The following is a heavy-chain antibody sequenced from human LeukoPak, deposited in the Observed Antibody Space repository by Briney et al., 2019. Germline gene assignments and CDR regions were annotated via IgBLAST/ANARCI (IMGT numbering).Heavy chain of an antibody. V-gene: IGHV4-59*08. CDR2: ISDIGSI. J-gene: IGHJ4*02. D-gene: IGHD2/OR15-2a*01. CDR3: AGHHPRNTVDF. CDR1: GGSISSYY. Sequence: KSSETRSLTCTVSGGSISSYYWSWIRRPPGKGLEWIAYISDIGSINYNPSLKSRVTISLDTSKNQFSLKLSSVTAADTAVYYCAGHHPRNTVDFWGQGTLVTVSS.